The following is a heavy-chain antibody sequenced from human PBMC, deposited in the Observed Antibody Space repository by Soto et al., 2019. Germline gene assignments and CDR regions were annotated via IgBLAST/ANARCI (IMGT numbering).Heavy chain of an antibody. V-gene: IGHV4-4*02. CDR2: IYQTGST. J-gene: IGHJ5*02. CDR1: NGSITSGNW. Sequence: QVQLQESGPGLVKPSGTLSLTCAVSNGSITSGNWWSWVRQPPGKGLEWIGDIYQTGSTNYNPSLRSRVIIPVDKSRNNFSLSLSSVTAAVTAVYFCARVWGALAPIAGWFGPWGRGILVTVSS. D-gene: IGHD3-16*01. CDR3: ARVWGALAPIAGWFGP.